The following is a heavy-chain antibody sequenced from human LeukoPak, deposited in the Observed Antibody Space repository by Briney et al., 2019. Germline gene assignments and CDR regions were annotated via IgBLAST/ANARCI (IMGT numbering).Heavy chain of an antibody. D-gene: IGHD1-7*01. Sequence: ASVKVSCKASRDTFTNNAISWVRQAPGQGLEWMGGIIPIFGTAHYAQKFQGRVTITADESTSTAYMELSSLRSEDTAVYYCATANPYNWNSKGDYWGQGTLVTVSS. CDR1: RDTFTNNA. CDR3: ATANPYNWNSKGDY. V-gene: IGHV1-69*13. J-gene: IGHJ4*02. CDR2: IIPIFGTA.